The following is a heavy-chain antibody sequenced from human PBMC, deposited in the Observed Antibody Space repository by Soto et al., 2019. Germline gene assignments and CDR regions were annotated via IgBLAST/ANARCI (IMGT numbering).Heavy chain of an antibody. Sequence: SQTLSLTCAIFGDSVSGNSAAWNWIRQSPSRGLEWLGRTYYRSKWYNDYAVSVKSRITINPDTSKNQFSLQLNSVTPEDTAVYYCARDGIAVAGHYFDYWGQGTLVTVSS. CDR3: ARDGIAVAGHYFDY. D-gene: IGHD6-19*01. V-gene: IGHV6-1*01. CDR2: TYYRSKWYN. CDR1: GDSVSGNSAA. J-gene: IGHJ4*02.